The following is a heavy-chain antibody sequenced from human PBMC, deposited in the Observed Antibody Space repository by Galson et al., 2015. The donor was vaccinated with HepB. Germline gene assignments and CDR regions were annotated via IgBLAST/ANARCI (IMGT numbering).Heavy chain of an antibody. Sequence: SLRLSCAASGFTFSSYAMSWVRQAPGKGLEWVSAISGSGGSTYYADSVKGRFTISRDNSKNTLYLQMNSLRAEDTAVYYCAKGGSSSNWFDPWGQGTLVTVSS. D-gene: IGHD6-6*01. CDR1: GFTFSSYA. V-gene: IGHV3-23*01. CDR2: ISGSGGST. CDR3: AKGGSSSNWFDP. J-gene: IGHJ5*02.